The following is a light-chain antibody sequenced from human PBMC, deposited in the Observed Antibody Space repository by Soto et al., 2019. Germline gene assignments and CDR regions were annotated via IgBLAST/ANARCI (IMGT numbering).Light chain of an antibody. Sequence: DIVMPQSPLSLPVTPGEPASISCRSSQSLLLSNGNNYLDWYLQKPGQSPQLRISLASNRASGVPDRVSGSGSGTDFTLKISRVEAEDVGVYYCMQALQTPTFGPGSKVDIK. CDR2: LAS. V-gene: IGKV2-28*01. CDR1: QSLLLSNGNNY. CDR3: MQALQTPT. J-gene: IGKJ3*01.